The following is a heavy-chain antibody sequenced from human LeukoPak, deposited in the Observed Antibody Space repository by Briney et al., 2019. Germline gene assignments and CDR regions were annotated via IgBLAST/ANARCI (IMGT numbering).Heavy chain of an antibody. CDR3: ARDSGDYDILTGYAYYYYMDV. Sequence: SETLSLTCTVSGGSISSYYWSWIRQPAGKGLEWIGRIYTSGSTNYNPSLKSRVTMSVDTSKNQFSLKLSSVTAADTAVYYCARDSGDYDILTGYAYYYYMDVWGKGTTVTISS. V-gene: IGHV4-4*07. CDR2: IYTSGST. J-gene: IGHJ6*03. CDR1: GGSISSYY. D-gene: IGHD3-9*01.